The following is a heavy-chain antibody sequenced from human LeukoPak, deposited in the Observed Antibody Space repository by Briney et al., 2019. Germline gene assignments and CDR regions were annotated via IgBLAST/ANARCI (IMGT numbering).Heavy chain of an antibody. CDR2: ISGSGDNT. CDR3: AKGSYYDSSGSFYFDY. Sequence: GGSLRLSCEASGFTSSSYAMSWVRQAPGKGLEWVSGISGSGDNTYYADSVKGRFTISRDNSKNTLYVQVNSLGTEDTAAYYCAKGSYYDSSGSFYFDYWGQGTLVTVSS. J-gene: IGHJ4*02. D-gene: IGHD3-22*01. CDR1: GFTSSSYA. V-gene: IGHV3-23*01.